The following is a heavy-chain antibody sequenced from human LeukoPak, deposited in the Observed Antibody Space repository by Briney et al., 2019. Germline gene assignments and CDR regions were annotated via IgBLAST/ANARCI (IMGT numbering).Heavy chain of an antibody. CDR1: GFTFSSYA. J-gene: IGHJ4*02. CDR3: AKQTGYCSDGSCYFTS. Sequence: GGSLRLSCAASGFTFSSYAMSWVRQAPGKGLEWASAISDSGGSTYYADSVKGRFTISRDNSKNTLYLQMNSLRAEDTAVYYCAKQTGYCSDGSCYFTSWGQGTLVTVSS. V-gene: IGHV3-23*01. CDR2: ISDSGGST. D-gene: IGHD2-15*01.